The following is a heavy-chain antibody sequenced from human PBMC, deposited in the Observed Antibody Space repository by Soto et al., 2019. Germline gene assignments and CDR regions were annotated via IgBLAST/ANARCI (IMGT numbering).Heavy chain of an antibody. D-gene: IGHD3-9*01. Sequence: PGGSLRLSCAASGFTFSSYAMSWVRQAPGKGLEWVSAISGSGGSTYYADSVKGRFTISRDNSKNTLYLQMNSLRAEDTAVYYCASSADYDILTGRYYYYGMDVWGQGTTVTVSS. CDR1: GFTFSSYA. CDR2: ISGSGGST. J-gene: IGHJ6*02. CDR3: ASSADYDILTGRYYYYGMDV. V-gene: IGHV3-23*01.